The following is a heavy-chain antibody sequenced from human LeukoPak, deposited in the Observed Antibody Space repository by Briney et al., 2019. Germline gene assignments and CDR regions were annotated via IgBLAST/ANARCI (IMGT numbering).Heavy chain of an antibody. J-gene: IGHJ3*02. Sequence: ASVKVSCKASGGTFSSYAISWVRQAPGQGLEWMGWINPNSGGTNYAQKFQGRVTMTRDTSISTAYMGLSSLRSEDTAVYYCARFADYGGKGGAFDIWGQGTMVTVSS. CDR1: GGTFSSYA. CDR2: INPNSGGT. CDR3: ARFADYGGKGGAFDI. D-gene: IGHD4-23*01. V-gene: IGHV1-2*02.